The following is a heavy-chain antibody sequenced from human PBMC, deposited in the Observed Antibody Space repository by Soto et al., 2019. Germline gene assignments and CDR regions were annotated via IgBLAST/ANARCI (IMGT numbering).Heavy chain of an antibody. Sequence: SETLSLTCTVSGGSISSGGYYWSWIRQHPGKGLEWIGYIYYSGSTYYNPSLKSRVTISVDTSKNQFSLKLSSVTAADTAVYYCAVYCISTSCSYYYGMDVWGQGTTVTVSS. V-gene: IGHV4-31*03. J-gene: IGHJ6*02. CDR3: AVYCISTSCSYYYGMDV. CDR2: IYYSGST. CDR1: GGSISSGGYY. D-gene: IGHD2-2*01.